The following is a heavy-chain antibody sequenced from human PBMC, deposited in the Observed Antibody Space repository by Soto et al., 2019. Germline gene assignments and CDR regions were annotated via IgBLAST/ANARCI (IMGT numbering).Heavy chain of an antibody. V-gene: IGHV3-30*18. D-gene: IGHD2-21*02. CDR3: AKVNPPQIEVVTPMEDY. Sequence: GGSLRLSCAASGFTFSSYGMHWVRQAPGKGLEWVAVISYDGSNKYYADSVKGRFTISRDNSKNTLYLQMNSLRAEDTAVYYCAKVNPPQIEVVTPMEDYWGQGTLVTVSS. J-gene: IGHJ4*02. CDR2: ISYDGSNK. CDR1: GFTFSSYG.